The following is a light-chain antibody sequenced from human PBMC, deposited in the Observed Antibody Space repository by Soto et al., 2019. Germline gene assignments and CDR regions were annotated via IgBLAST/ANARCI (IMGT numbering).Light chain of an antibody. Sequence: EIVLTQSPATLSLSPGERATLSCRARQSVSSYLAWYQQKPGQAPRLLIYDASNRATGIPARFSGSGSGTDFTLTISGLEPEDFAVYYCQQRSDWPITFGQGTRLEIK. CDR2: DAS. V-gene: IGKV3-11*01. CDR3: QQRSDWPIT. J-gene: IGKJ5*01. CDR1: QSVSSY.